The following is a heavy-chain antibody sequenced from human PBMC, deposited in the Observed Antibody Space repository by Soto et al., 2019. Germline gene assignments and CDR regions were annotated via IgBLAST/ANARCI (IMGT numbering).Heavy chain of an antibody. CDR1: GGSIRNDGYY. V-gene: IGHV4-31*03. CDR3: ARDGEPMVRGVISRPSTKRSTWFDP. J-gene: IGHJ5*02. Sequence: QVQLQESGPGLVKPSQTLSLTCTVSGGSIRNDGYYWNWIRQHPGKGLEWIGYIYYSGSPSYNPSLKSRVTISVDPSKNQFSLKLTSVTVADTAVYYCARDGEPMVRGVISRPSTKRSTWFDPWGQGTLVTVSS. CDR2: IYYSGSP. D-gene: IGHD3-10*01.